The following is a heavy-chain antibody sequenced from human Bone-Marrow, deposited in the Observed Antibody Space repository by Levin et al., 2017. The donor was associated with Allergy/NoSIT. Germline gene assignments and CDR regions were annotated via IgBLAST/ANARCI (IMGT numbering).Heavy chain of an antibody. Sequence: GGSLRLSCAASGFPFSDFEMNWVRQAPGKGLEWISYISGGSNTIYYADSVQGRFTISRDNAKNSLYLQLNSLRAEDTAVYFCARAFGEYVIYFDFWGQGALVTVSS. D-gene: IGHD2/OR15-2a*01. V-gene: IGHV3-48*03. J-gene: IGHJ4*02. CDR2: ISGGSNTI. CDR3: ARAFGEYVIYFDF. CDR1: GFPFSDFE.